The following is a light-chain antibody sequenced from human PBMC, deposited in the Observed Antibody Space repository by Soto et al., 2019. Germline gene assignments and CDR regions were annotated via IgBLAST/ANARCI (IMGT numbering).Light chain of an antibody. CDR1: SSDVGNNNY. V-gene: IGLV2-14*03. Sequence: LTQPASVSGSPGQSITISCTGTSSDVGNNNYVSWYQHNPGRAPKVMICDVTNRPSGVSNRFSGSKSGNTASLTISGLQAEDEADYYCSSFTGSSYVFGTGTRSPS. CDR3: SSFTGSSYV. CDR2: DVT. J-gene: IGLJ1*01.